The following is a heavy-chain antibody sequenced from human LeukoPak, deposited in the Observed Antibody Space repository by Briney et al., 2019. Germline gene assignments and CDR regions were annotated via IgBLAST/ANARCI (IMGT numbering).Heavy chain of an antibody. CDR2: ISSSGSTI. V-gene: IGHV3-11*01. J-gene: IGHJ4*02. D-gene: IGHD3-22*01. CDR1: GFTFSDYY. CDR3: ARVGVYYDSSGYYLIHDY. Sequence: GGSLRLSCAASGFTFSDYYMSWIRQAPGKGLEWVSYISSSGSTIYYADSVKGRFTISRDNAKNSLYLQMNSLRAEDTAVYYCARVGVYYDSSGYYLIHDYWGQGTLVTVSS.